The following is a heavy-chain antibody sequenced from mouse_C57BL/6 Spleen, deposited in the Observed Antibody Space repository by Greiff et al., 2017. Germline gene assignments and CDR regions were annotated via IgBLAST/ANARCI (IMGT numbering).Heavy chain of an antibody. V-gene: IGHV1-36*01. D-gene: IGHD1-1*01. J-gene: IGHJ2*01. CDR2: VYPYNGGT. CDR1: GFTFTDYY. Sequence: EVQLKQSGPVLVKPGPSVKISCKASGFTFTDYYMHWVKQSHGKSLEWIGLVYPYNGGTSYNQKFKGKATLTVDTSSSTAYMELNSLTSEDSAVYYCARVEEDYYGSSPYYFDYWGQGTTLTVSS. CDR3: ARVEEDYYGSSPYYFDY.